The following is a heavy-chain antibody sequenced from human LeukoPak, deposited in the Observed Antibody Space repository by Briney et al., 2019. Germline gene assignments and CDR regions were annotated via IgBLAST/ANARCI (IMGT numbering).Heavy chain of an antibody. J-gene: IGHJ4*02. CDR3: AREDVGATSN. CDR2: ISSSGSTI. V-gene: IGHV3-48*03. D-gene: IGHD1-26*01. Sequence: GGSLRLSCAASGFTFSSYEMNWVRQAPGKGLEWVSYISSSGSTIYYADSVKGRFTISRDNAKNSLYLQMNSLRAEDTAVYYCAREDVGATSNWGQGTLVTVSS. CDR1: GFTFSSYE.